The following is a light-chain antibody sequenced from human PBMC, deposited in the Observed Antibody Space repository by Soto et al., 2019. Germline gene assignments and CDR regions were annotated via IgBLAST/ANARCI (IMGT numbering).Light chain of an antibody. CDR2: ATS. Sequence: DIQMTQSPSSLSASVGDRVTITCRASQNTRSYLNWYQQKPGKAPQLLIYATSSLQTGVPSRFSASGSGTDFSLVISHLQPEDSATYYCQQGYSSRWTSGRGTKVEI. V-gene: IGKV1-39*01. J-gene: IGKJ1*01. CDR3: QQGYSSRWT. CDR1: QNTRSY.